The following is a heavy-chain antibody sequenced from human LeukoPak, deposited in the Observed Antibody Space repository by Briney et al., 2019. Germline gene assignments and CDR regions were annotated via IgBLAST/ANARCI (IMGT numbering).Heavy chain of an antibody. V-gene: IGHV3-23*01. Sequence: GGSLRLSCAVSGFTFSSHAMGWVRQSPGKGLEWVSTISGSGDRTFYADSVKGRFTISRDKSKNTLYLHMNSLGADDTALYYCANQPGNYFDYWGQGTLVTVSS. CDR2: ISGSGDRT. CDR1: GFTFSSHA. D-gene: IGHD2-2*01. J-gene: IGHJ4*02. CDR3: ANQPGNYFDY.